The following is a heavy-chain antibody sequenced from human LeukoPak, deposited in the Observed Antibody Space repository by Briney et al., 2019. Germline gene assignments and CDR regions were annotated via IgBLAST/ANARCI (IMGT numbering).Heavy chain of an antibody. CDR2: IYYSGST. CDR3: ARVGSGSYLDAFDI. J-gene: IGHJ3*02. D-gene: IGHD1-26*01. V-gene: IGHV4-61*05. CDR1: GGSISSSSYY. Sequence: SETLSLTCTVSGGSISSSSYYWGWIRQPPGKGLEWIGYIYYSGSTNYNPSLKSRVTISVDTSKNQFSLKLSSVTAADTAVYYCARVGSGSYLDAFDIWGQGTMVTVSS.